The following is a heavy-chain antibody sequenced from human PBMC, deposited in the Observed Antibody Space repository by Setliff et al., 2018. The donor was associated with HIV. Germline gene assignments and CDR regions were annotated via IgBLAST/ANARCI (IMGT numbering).Heavy chain of an antibody. V-gene: IGHV1-3*01. D-gene: IGHD3-10*01. J-gene: IGHJ6*03. CDR1: GYTFTDYF. CDR2: INAGNGDT. Sequence: ASVKVSCKSSGYTFTDYFMHWVRQAPGQRLEWMGWINAGNGDTKYSQKFQGRVTITRDTSASTAYMELSSLRSEDTAVYYCARRVPPKALYYYYYYMDVWGKGTTVTVSS. CDR3: ARRVPPKALYYYYYYMDV.